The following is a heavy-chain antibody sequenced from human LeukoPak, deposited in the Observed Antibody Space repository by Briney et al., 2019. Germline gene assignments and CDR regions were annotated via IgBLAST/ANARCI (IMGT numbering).Heavy chain of an antibody. CDR2: ISYDGSNK. Sequence: GGSLRLSCAASGFTFSSYAMHWVRQAPGKGLEWVAVISYDGSNKYYADSVKGRFTISRDNSKNTLYLQMNSLRAEDTAVYYCAREGAYGSGSPYGFDPWGQGTLVTVSS. V-gene: IGHV3-30*04. J-gene: IGHJ5*02. CDR3: AREGAYGSGSPYGFDP. CDR1: GFTFSSYA. D-gene: IGHD3-10*01.